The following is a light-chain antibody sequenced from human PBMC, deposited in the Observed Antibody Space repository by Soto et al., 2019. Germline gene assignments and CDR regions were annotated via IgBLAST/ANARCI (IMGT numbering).Light chain of an antibody. CDR2: EVN. CDR3: SSYTSSNTQV. Sequence: QSALTQPASVSGSPGQSITISCTGTSSDVGGYNYVSWYQQHPGKAPKLMIYEVNNRPSGVSNRVSGSKSGNTASLTISGLQAEDEADDYCSSYTSSNTQVFGTGTKVTVL. V-gene: IGLV2-14*01. J-gene: IGLJ1*01. CDR1: SSDVGGYNY.